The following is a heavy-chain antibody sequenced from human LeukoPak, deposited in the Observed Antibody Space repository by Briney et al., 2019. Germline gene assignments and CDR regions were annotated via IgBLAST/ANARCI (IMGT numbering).Heavy chain of an antibody. V-gene: IGHV5-51*01. D-gene: IGHD3-10*01. CDR1: GYIFTSYW. CDR3: ARKEGYYGSGTWFDP. J-gene: IGHJ5*02. CDR2: IYPGDSDT. Sequence: GESLKISCKGSGYIFTSYWIGWVRQMPGKGLEWMGIIYPGDSDTRYSPSFQGQVTISADKSISTAYLQWSSLKASDTAMYYCARKEGYYGSGTWFDPWGQGTLVTVSS.